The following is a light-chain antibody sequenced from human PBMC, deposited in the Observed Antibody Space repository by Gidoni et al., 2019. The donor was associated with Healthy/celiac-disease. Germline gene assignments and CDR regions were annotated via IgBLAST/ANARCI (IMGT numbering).Light chain of an antibody. CDR1: QGISSY. V-gene: IGKV1-9*01. Sequence: DIQLTQSPSFLSASVGDRVTITCRASQGISSYLAWYQQKPGKAPKLLIYAASTLQSGVPSRFSGSGSGTEFTLTISSLQPEDFATYYCQQLNSYPWTFXQGTKVEI. J-gene: IGKJ1*01. CDR3: QQLNSYPWT. CDR2: AAS.